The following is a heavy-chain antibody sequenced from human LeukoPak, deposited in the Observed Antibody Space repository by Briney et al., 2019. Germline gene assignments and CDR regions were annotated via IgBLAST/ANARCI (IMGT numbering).Heavy chain of an antibody. CDR1: GYTFTSYG. Sequence: GASVKVSCKASGYTFTSYGISWVRQAPGQGLEWMGWISAYNGNTNYAQKLQGRVTTATDTSTSTAYMELRSLRSDDTAVYYCARDVRTAVTTGYWGQGTLVTVSS. CDR3: ARDVRTAVTTGY. D-gene: IGHD4-17*01. V-gene: IGHV1-18*01. J-gene: IGHJ4*02. CDR2: ISAYNGNT.